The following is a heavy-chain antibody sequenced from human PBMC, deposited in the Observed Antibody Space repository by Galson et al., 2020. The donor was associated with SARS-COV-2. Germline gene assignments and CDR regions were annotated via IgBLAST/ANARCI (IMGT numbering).Heavy chain of an antibody. CDR1: GFSLSTSGMC. V-gene: IGHV2-70*11. Sequence: ESGPTLVKPTQTLTLTCTFSGFSLSTSGMCVRCIRQPPGKSLEWLARIDWDDDKYYSTSLKTRPTISKDTSKNQGVVTMTNMDPVDTGTYYWARGRTTIDYWGQGTLVSVSA. D-gene: IGHD1-1*01. J-gene: IGHJ4*02. CDR2: IDWDDDK. CDR3: ARGRTTIDY.